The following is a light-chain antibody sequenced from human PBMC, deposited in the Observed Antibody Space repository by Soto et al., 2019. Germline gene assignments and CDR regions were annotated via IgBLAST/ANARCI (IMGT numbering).Light chain of an antibody. J-gene: IGKJ1*01. V-gene: IGKV3-20*01. CDR2: GAS. CDR3: QQHGSSPRT. CDR1: QSVASNN. Sequence: EIVMTQSPDTLSVSPGERATLSCRASQSVASNNLAWYQQKPGQSPRLLIYGASSRARGIPDRFTGSGSGTDFILTISRLEPEDFAVYYCQQHGSSPRTFGQGTKVDIK.